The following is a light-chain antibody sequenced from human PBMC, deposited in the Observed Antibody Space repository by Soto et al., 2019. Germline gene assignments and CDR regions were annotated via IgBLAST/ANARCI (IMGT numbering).Light chain of an antibody. Sequence: EIVLTQSPDTLSFFPGERATLSCRASQSVSSYLAWYQQKPGQAPRLLIYDASNRATGIPARFSGSGSGTDFTLTISSLEPEDFAVYYCQQRSNWLTFGGGTKVEIK. CDR3: QQRSNWLT. CDR1: QSVSSY. V-gene: IGKV3-11*01. CDR2: DAS. J-gene: IGKJ4*01.